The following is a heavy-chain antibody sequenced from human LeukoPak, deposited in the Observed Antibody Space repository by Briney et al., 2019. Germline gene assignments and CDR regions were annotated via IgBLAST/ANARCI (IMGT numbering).Heavy chain of an antibody. J-gene: IGHJ6*02. CDR3: TRVRGYNFAYDSYYGMDV. V-gene: IGHV4-34*01. CDR1: GGSFSGYY. D-gene: IGHD5-18*01. CDR2: INHSGST. Sequence: SETLSLTCAVYGGSFSGYYWSWIRQPPGKGLEWIGEINHSGSTNYNPSLKSRVTISVDTSKNQFSLKLSSVTAADTAVYYCTRVRGYNFAYDSYYGMDVWGQGTTVTVSS.